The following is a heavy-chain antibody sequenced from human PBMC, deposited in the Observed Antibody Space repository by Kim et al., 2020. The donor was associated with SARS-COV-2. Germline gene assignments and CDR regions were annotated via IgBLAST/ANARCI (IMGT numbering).Heavy chain of an antibody. CDR1: GFTFDDYA. V-gene: IGHV3-9*01. J-gene: IGHJ6*03. CDR3: AKGEYYYYYMDV. Sequence: GGSLRLSCAASGFTFDDYAMHWVRQAPGKGLEWVSGISWNSGSIGYADSVKGRFTISRDNAKNSLYLQMKSLRAEDTALYYCAKGEYYYYYMDVWGKGTTVTVSS. CDR2: ISWNSGSI.